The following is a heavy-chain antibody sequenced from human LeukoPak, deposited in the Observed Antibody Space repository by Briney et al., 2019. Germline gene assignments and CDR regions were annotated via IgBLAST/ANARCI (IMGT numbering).Heavy chain of an antibody. Sequence: PGRSLRLSCAASGFTLSPYWMHWVRQAPGKGLVWVSRINSDGSSTTYADSVKGRFTISRDNTKNTVYLQMNILRAEDTAVYYCARARCSRTSCNTESDYWGQGTLVTVSS. CDR3: ARARCSRTSCNTESDY. J-gene: IGHJ4*02. CDR2: INSDGSST. D-gene: IGHD2-2*01. V-gene: IGHV3-74*01. CDR1: GFTLSPYW.